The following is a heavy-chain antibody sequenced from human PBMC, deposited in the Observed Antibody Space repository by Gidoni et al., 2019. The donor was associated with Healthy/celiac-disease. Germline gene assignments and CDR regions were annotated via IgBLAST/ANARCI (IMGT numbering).Heavy chain of an antibody. V-gene: IGHV3-9*01. CDR3: AKSLRSGEYYDFWSGYLDY. D-gene: IGHD3-3*01. J-gene: IGHJ4*02. CDR2: ISWNSGSI. Sequence: VQLVESVGGLVQPGGSLRLSCAASGFTFVDYAMHWVRQAPGKGLEWVSGISWNSGSIGYADSVKGRFTISRDNAKNSLYLQMNSLRAEDTALYYCAKSLRSGEYYDFWSGYLDYWGQGTLVTVSS. CDR1: GFTFVDYA.